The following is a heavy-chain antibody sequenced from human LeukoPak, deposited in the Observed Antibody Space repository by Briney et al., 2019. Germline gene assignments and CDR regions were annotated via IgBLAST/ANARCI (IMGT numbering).Heavy chain of an antibody. V-gene: IGHV4-39*07. CDR1: GGSISSSSYY. J-gene: IGHJ4*02. CDR2: IYYSGST. Sequence: SETLSPTCTVSGGSISSSSYYWGWIRQPPGKGLEWIGSIYYSGSTYYNPSLKSRVTISVDTSKNQFSLKLSSVTAADTAVYYCATQDEWFGSGYFDYWGQGTLVTVSS. CDR3: ATQDEWFGSGYFDY. D-gene: IGHD3-10*01.